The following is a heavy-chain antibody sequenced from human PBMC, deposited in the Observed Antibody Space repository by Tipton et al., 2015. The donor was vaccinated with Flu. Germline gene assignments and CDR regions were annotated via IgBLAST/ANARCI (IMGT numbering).Heavy chain of an antibody. J-gene: IGHJ6*02. CDR3: AGTYYYGSGSRYYYYGMDV. CDR2: IIPILGIA. CDR1: GGTFSSYA. V-gene: IGHV1-69*04. Sequence: VQLVQSGAEVKKPGSSVKVSCKASGGTFSSYAISWVRQAPGQGLEWMGRIIPILGIANYAQKFQGRVTITADKSTSTAYMEMGSLRSEGTAVYYCAGTYYYGSGSRYYYYGMDVWGQGTTVTVSS. D-gene: IGHD3-10*01.